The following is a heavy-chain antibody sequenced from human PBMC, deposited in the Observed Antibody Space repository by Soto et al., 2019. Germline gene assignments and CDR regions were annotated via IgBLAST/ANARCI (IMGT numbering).Heavy chain of an antibody. CDR3: ATGGNSDYYYYGMDV. V-gene: IGHV4-59*01. Sequence: PSETLSLTCTVSGGSISSYYWSWIRQPPGKGLEWIGYIYYSGSTNYNPSLKSRVTISVDTSKNQFSLKLSSVTAADTAVYYCATGGNSDYYYYGMDVWGQGTTVTSP. D-gene: IGHD3-16*01. CDR1: GGSISSYY. CDR2: IYYSGST. J-gene: IGHJ6*02.